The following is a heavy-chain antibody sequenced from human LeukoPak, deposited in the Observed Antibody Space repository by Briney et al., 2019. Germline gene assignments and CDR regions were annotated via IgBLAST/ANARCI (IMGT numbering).Heavy chain of an antibody. CDR1: LFIFVDYV. CDR3: SNATAAAPYSY. Sequence: PGGGLRHPRVPSLFIFVDYVIHWVRQAPRKGVERVSLICGDVGSTHFAHTVKGGFSLSPDNSKKTLSLHINGPREQDTSLYNCSNATAAAPYSYWGQGTLVTVSS. D-gene: IGHD6-13*01. V-gene: IGHV3-43*02. J-gene: IGHJ4*02. CDR2: ICGDVGST.